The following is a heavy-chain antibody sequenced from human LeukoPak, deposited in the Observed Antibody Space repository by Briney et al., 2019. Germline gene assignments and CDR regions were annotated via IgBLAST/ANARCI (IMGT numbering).Heavy chain of an antibody. CDR3: ARVHQAGGKPSGYEGY. CDR2: ISSSSSYI. D-gene: IGHD5-12*01. V-gene: IGHV3-21*01. Sequence: GGSLRLSCAASGFTFSSYSMNWVRQAPGKGLEWVSSISSSSSYIYYADSVKGRFTISRDNAKNSLYLQMNSLRAEDTAVYYCARVHQAGGKPSGYEGYWGQGTLVTVSS. J-gene: IGHJ4*02. CDR1: GFTFSSYS.